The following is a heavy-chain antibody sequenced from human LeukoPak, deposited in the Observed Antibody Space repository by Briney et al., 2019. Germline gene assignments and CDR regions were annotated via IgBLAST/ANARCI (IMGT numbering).Heavy chain of an antibody. V-gene: IGHV3-7*01. J-gene: IGHJ4*02. CDR2: IKPDESET. D-gene: IGHD6-13*01. CDR3: GGFGYEAAVDL. CDR1: GLTFNAYG. Sequence: GGSLRLSCAASGLTFNAYGMTWVRQAPGKGLEWVANIKPDESETYYVDTVKGRFTISRDNAKNLLYLQMNSLRGEDTAVYYCGGFGYEAAVDLWGQGTLVTVSS.